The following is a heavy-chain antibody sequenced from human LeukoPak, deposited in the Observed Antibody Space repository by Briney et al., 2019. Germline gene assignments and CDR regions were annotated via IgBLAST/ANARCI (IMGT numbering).Heavy chain of an antibody. Sequence: PSETLSLTCTVSGCSISSYYWSWIRQPPGKGLEWIGYIYHSGSTNYNPSLKSRVTISVDTSKNQFSLKVRSVTAADTAVYYCARQPTTNKGRNWFDPWGQGTLVTVSS. CDR3: ARQPTTNKGRNWFDP. D-gene: IGHD3-10*01. CDR1: GCSISSYY. V-gene: IGHV4-59*01. J-gene: IGHJ5*02. CDR2: IYHSGST.